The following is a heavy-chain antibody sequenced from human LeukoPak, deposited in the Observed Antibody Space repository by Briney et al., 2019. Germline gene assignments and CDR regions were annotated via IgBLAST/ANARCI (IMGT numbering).Heavy chain of an antibody. J-gene: IGHJ6*03. V-gene: IGHV3-23*01. CDR1: GFTFSSYA. CDR3: ARSLRVRGVPDYMDF. Sequence: GGSLSLSCAASGFTFSSYAMSWVRQAPGKGLEWVSAISGSGGSTYYADSVKGRFTISRDNSKNTLYLQMNSLRAEDTAVYYCARSLRVRGVPDYMDFWGKGTTVIISS. CDR2: ISGSGGST. D-gene: IGHD3-10*01.